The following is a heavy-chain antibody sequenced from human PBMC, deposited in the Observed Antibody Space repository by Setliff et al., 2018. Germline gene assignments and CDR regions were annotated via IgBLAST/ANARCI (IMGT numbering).Heavy chain of an antibody. V-gene: IGHV1-46*01. CDR1: GYTFTSYY. CDR3: ARDHGDTAMVRGAFDF. J-gene: IGHJ3*01. Sequence: ASVKVSCKASGYTFTSYYMHWVRQAPGQGLEWMGLINTSAGSTSNAQKFQGRITMTRDTYTSTIYMELSSLRSDDTAVYYCARDHGDTAMVRGAFDFWGQGTMVTVSS. D-gene: IGHD5-18*01. CDR2: INTSAGST.